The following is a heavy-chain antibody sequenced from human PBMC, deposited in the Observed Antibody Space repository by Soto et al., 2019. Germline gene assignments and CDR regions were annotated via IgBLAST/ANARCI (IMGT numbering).Heavy chain of an antibody. J-gene: IGHJ4*02. CDR2: IYYSGST. Sequence: SETLSLTCTVSGGSISSYYWSWIRQPPGKGLEWIGYIYYSGSTNYNPSLKSRVTISVDTSKNQFSLKLSSVTAADTAVYYCARRHGTVALRGGFDYWGQGTLVTVSS. CDR3: ARRHGTVALRGGFDY. CDR1: GGSISSYY. V-gene: IGHV4-59*08. D-gene: IGHD4-17*01.